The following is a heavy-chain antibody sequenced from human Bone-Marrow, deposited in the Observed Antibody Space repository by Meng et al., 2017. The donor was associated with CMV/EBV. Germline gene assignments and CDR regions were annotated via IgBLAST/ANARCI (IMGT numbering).Heavy chain of an antibody. Sequence: GGSLRLSCAASGLRFSDQYMIWIRQAPGKGLEWVAFIDGSGSATFHADSLKGRFTVSKDNAKNSLFLHLSSLRADDTAVYFCARDNVDGYYYDTWGDYWGQGTLVTVSS. CDR3: ARDNVDGYYYDTWGDY. V-gene: IGHV3-11*01. CDR1: GLRFSDQY. J-gene: IGHJ4*02. D-gene: IGHD3-22*01. CDR2: IDGSGSAT.